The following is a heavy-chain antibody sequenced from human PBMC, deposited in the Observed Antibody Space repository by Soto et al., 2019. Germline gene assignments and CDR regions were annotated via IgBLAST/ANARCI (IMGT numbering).Heavy chain of an antibody. J-gene: IGHJ6*02. Sequence: QVQLMQSGAEVKEPGSSVKISCQASGGTFRSYALSWVRQAPGQGLEWMGGIIPLFRTPDYAQKFQGRVTITADESTSTAYMELSSLRSEDTGIYYCARDNGRPQLGGNYYYITDVWGQGTTITVSS. D-gene: IGHD3-3*02. CDR2: IIPLFRTP. V-gene: IGHV1-69*12. CDR1: GGTFRSYA. CDR3: ARDNGRPQLGGNYYYITDV.